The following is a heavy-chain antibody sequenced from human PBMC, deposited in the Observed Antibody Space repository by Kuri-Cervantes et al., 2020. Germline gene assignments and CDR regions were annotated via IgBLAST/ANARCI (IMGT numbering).Heavy chain of an antibody. Sequence: SVKVSCKASGFTFTSSAVQWVRQARGQRLEWIGWIVVGSGNTNYAQKFQERVTITRDMSTSTAYMELSSMRSEDTAVYYCAAEICDSSGYYYVGAFDIWGQGTMVTVSS. V-gene: IGHV1-58*01. J-gene: IGHJ3*02. CDR1: GFTFTSSA. CDR2: IVVGSGNT. CDR3: AAEICDSSGYYYVGAFDI. D-gene: IGHD3-22*01.